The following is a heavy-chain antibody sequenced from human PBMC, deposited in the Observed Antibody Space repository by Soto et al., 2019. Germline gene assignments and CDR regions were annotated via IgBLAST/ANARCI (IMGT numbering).Heavy chain of an antibody. V-gene: IGHV4-34*01. CDR1: GGSFSGYY. CDR2: INHSGST. Sequence: PSETLSLTCAVYGGSFSGYYWSWIRQPPGKGLEWIGEINHSGSTNYNPSLKSRVTISVDTSKNQFSLKLSSVTAADTAVYYCARGGKYYYYYYMDVWGKGTTVTVSS. D-gene: IGHD3-10*01. CDR3: ARGGKYYYYYYMDV. J-gene: IGHJ6*03.